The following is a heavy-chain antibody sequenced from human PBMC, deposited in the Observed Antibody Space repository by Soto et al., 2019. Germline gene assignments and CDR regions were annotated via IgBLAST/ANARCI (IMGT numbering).Heavy chain of an antibody. CDR1: GFTFSNYG. V-gene: IGHV3-23*01. D-gene: IGHD5-12*01. CDR3: AKDVGNGGYSPLDY. Sequence: PGGSLRLSCAASGFTFSNYGMTWVRQAPGKGLEWVSDITTSGTAYYGDSVKGRFTISRDNSRNTLFLQMNSLRPDDTAVYYCAKDVGNGGYSPLDYWGQGTLVTVSS. CDR2: ITTSGTA. J-gene: IGHJ4*02.